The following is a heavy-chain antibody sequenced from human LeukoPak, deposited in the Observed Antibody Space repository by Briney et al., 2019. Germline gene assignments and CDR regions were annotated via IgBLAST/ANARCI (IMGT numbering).Heavy chain of an antibody. CDR3: ARSSGYDAYYFDY. CDR1: GGSISTYY. Sequence: SETLSLTCSVSGGSISTYYWSWIRQPPGKGLESIGYNYYSGSTNYNPSLKSRVTISVDTSKNQFSLKLTSVTAADTAVYYSARSSGYDAYYFDYWGQGTLVTVSS. CDR2: NYYSGST. J-gene: IGHJ4*02. D-gene: IGHD5-12*01. V-gene: IGHV4-59*08.